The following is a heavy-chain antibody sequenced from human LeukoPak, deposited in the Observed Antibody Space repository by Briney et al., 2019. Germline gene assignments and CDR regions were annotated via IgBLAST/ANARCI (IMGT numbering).Heavy chain of an antibody. CDR1: GFNFSSYA. D-gene: IGHD2-21*01. CDR3: AKDREAYCGGDCYCDY. V-gene: IGHV3-30-3*01. Sequence: PGGSLRLSCAASGFNFSSYAMHWVRQAPGKGLEWVAVISYDGSNKYYADSVKGRFTISRDNSKNTLYLQMNSLRAEDTAVYYCAKDREAYCGGDCYCDYWGQGTLVTVSS. J-gene: IGHJ4*02. CDR2: ISYDGSNK.